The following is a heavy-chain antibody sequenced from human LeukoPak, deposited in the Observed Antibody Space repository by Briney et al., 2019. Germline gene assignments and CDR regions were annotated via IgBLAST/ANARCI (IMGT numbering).Heavy chain of an antibody. D-gene: IGHD3-22*01. V-gene: IGHV1-18*01. Sequence: ASVKVSCKASGYTFTSYGISWVRQAPGQGLEWMGWISAYNGNTNYAQKLQGRVTMTTDTSTSTAYMELRSLRSDDTAVYYCARVSRYYYDSSGYYPGDCWGQGTLVTVSS. CDR3: ARVSRYYYDSSGYYPGDC. J-gene: IGHJ4*02. CDR2: ISAYNGNT. CDR1: GYTFTSYG.